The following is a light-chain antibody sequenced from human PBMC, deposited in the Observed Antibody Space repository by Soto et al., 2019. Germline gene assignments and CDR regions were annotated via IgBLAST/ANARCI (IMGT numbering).Light chain of an antibody. J-gene: IGKJ4*01. CDR1: QSISSW. CDR3: QQYNSSPLT. CDR2: DAS. V-gene: IGKV1-5*01. Sequence: DIQMTQSPSTLSASVGDRVTITCWASQSISSWLAWYQQKPGKAPKLLIYDASSLESGVPSRLSGSGSGTEFTLTISSLQPDDFATYYCQQYNSSPLTFGGGTKVDIK.